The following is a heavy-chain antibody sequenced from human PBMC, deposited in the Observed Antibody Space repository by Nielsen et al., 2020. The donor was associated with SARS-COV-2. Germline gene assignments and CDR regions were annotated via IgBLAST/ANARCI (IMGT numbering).Heavy chain of an antibody. Sequence: SGPTLVKPTQTLTLTCTFSGFSLTTSGMCLSWIRQPPGKALEWLARIDWDDDEYYSTSLKTRLTISKDTSKKQVVLTMTNMDPVDTATYYCARVIASAGIDFWGQGTLVTVSS. J-gene: IGHJ4*02. CDR1: GFSLTTSGMC. CDR3: ARVIASAGIDF. CDR2: IDWDDDE. V-gene: IGHV2-70*11. D-gene: IGHD6-13*01.